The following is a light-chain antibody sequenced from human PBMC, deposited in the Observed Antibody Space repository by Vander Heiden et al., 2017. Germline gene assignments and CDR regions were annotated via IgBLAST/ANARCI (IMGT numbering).Light chain of an antibody. CDR3: QQYYSYPYT. CDR1: QGISSY. J-gene: IGKJ2*01. V-gene: IGKV1-8*01. Sequence: AIRMTQSPSSFSASTGDRVTITCRASQGISSYLAWYQQKPGKAPKLLIYAASTLQSGVPSRFSGSVSGTDFSLTLRCLQSEDFATYYCQQYYSYPYTFGQGTKLEIK. CDR2: AAS.